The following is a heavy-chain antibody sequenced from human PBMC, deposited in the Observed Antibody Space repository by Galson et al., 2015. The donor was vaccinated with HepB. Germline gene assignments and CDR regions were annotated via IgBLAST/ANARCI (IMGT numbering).Heavy chain of an antibody. J-gene: IGHJ3*02. V-gene: IGHV3-30*18. CDR2: ISYDGSNK. CDR3: AKEGYSYGYDAFDI. Sequence: SLRLSCAASGFTFSSYGMHWVRQAPGKGLEWVAVISYDGSNKYYADSVKGRFTISRDNSKNTLYLQMNSLRAEDTAVYYCAKEGYSYGYDAFDIWGQGTMVTVSS. CDR1: GFTFSSYG. D-gene: IGHD5-18*01.